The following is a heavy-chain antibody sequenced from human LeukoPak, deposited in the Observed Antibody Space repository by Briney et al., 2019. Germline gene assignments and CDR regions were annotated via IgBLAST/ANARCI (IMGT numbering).Heavy chain of an antibody. CDR2: IYYSGST. V-gene: IGHV4-59*12. CDR3: ARDPTMVQNGFDY. J-gene: IGHJ4*02. CDR1: GGSISSYY. Sequence: SETLSLTCTVSGGSISSYYWSWIRQPPGKGLEWIVYIYYSGSTNYNPSLKSRVTISVDTSKNQFSLKLSSVTAADTAVYYCARDPTMVQNGFDYWGQGTLVTVSS. D-gene: IGHD3-10*01.